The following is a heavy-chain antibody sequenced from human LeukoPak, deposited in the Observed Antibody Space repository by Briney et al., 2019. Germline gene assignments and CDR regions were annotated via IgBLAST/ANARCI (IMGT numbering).Heavy chain of an antibody. CDR1: GGSTRSYY. Sequence: ETLSLTCTVFGGSTRSYYWNWIRQAPGKGLEWVGFISYSGYTSYRPSLKSRVAISIDTAKSQFSLRLSSMTAADTAIYYCARGRNDNGGMFFDSWAQGTLVTVSS. V-gene: IGHV4-59*13. CDR2: ISYSGYT. CDR3: ARGRNDNGGMFFDS. J-gene: IGHJ4*02. D-gene: IGHD4-23*01.